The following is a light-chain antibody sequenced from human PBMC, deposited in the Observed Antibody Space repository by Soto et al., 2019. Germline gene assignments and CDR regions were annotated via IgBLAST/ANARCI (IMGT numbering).Light chain of an antibody. V-gene: IGLV2-23*02. CDR2: EVS. CDR1: SSDVGSYNL. Sequence: QSVLTQPASVSGSPGQSITISCTGTSSDVGSYNLVSWYQQHPGKAPKLMIYEVSKRPSGVSNRFSGSKSDNTASLTISGLQAEDEADYYCCSYAGSSTFDVVFGGGTKLTVL. J-gene: IGLJ2*01. CDR3: CSYAGSSTFDVV.